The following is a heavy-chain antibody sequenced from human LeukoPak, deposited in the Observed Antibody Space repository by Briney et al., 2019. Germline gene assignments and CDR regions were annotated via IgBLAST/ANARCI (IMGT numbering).Heavy chain of an antibody. CDR1: GYTFTGYY. D-gene: IGHD6-13*01. CDR2: INPNSGGT. CDR3: ARADYSTSWFDY. Sequence: ASVKVSCKASGYTFTGYYMHWVRQAPGQGLEWMGWINPNSGGTNYAQKFQGRVTMTRDTSISTAYMELSRLRSDDTAVYFCARADYSTSWFDYWGQGTLVTVSS. J-gene: IGHJ4*02. V-gene: IGHV1-2*02.